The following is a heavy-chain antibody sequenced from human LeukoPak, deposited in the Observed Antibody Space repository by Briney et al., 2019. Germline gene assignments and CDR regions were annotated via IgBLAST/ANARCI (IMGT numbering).Heavy chain of an antibody. CDR2: IYYSGST. CDR3: ARAPLVGATFWDY. Sequence: NTSETLSLTCTVSGGSISPYYWSWIRQPPGKGLEWIGYIYYSGSTNYNPSLKSRVTISVDTSKNQFSLKLSSVTAADTAVYYCARAPLVGATFWDYWGQGTLVTVSS. CDR1: GGSISPYY. J-gene: IGHJ4*02. V-gene: IGHV4-59*01. D-gene: IGHD1-26*01.